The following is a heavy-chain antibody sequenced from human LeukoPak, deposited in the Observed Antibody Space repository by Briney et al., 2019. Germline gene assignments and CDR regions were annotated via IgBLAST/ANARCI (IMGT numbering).Heavy chain of an antibody. Sequence: ASVNVSCKSSGYTFTNNGITWVRQAPGQGLEWKGWISGYQGSTKYAQNFQGRVTMTIDTSTSTAYVDLRSLRSDDTAIYFCARSDLGTITAGTFNYWGQGTLVAVSS. V-gene: IGHV1-18*01. CDR2: ISGYQGST. D-gene: IGHD5-24*01. CDR1: GYTFTNNG. CDR3: ARSDLGTITAGTFNY. J-gene: IGHJ4*02.